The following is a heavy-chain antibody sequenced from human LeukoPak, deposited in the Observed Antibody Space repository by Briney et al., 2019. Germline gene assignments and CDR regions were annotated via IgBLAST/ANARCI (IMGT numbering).Heavy chain of an antibody. D-gene: IGHD2/OR15-2a*01. Sequence: SETLSLTCTVSGGSISSGDYYWSWIRQHPTKGLEWIGYIYYSGTAYYHPSLKSRVSISVDTSENQFSLKLSSVTAADTAVYYCASVREASISPYFDYWGQGTLVTVSS. CDR3: ASVREASISPYFDY. CDR2: IYYSGTA. V-gene: IGHV4-31*03. J-gene: IGHJ4*02. CDR1: GGSISSGDYY.